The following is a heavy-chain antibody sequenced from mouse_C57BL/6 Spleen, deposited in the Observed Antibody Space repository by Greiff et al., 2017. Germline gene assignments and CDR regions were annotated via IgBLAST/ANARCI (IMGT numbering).Heavy chain of an antibody. CDR3: SRGKAYDYDAWFAY. J-gene: IGHJ3*01. V-gene: IGHV1-18*01. D-gene: IGHD2-4*01. Sequence: SGPELVKPGASVKIPCKASGYTFTDYNMDWVKQSHGKSLEWIGDIHPTSGGTIYNQKFKGKATLTVDKSSSTAYMELRSLTSEDTSVYYCSRGKAYDYDAWFAYGGQGTLVTVSA. CDR2: IHPTSGGT. CDR1: GYTFTDYN.